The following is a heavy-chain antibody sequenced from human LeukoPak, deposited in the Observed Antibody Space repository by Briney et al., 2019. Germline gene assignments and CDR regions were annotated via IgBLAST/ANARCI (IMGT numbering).Heavy chain of an antibody. V-gene: IGHV4-59*01. Sequence: SETLSLTCTVSGGSISSYYWSWIRQPPGKGLEWIGYIYYSGSTNYNPSLKSRVTISVDTSKNQFSLKLSSVTAADTAVYYCAGEGSRVTMVRGVPYYYYYGMDVWGQGTTVTVSS. D-gene: IGHD3-10*01. J-gene: IGHJ6*02. CDR2: IYYSGST. CDR3: AGEGSRVTMVRGVPYYYYYGMDV. CDR1: GGSISSYY.